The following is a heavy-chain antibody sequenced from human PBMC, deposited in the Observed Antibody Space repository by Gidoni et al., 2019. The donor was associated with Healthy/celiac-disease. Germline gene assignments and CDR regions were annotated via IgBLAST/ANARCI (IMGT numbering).Heavy chain of an antibody. V-gene: IGHV1-18*01. J-gene: IGHJ6*02. Sequence: QLQLVQSGAEVKKPGASGKIACTAAGYIFTSKGNSWVRQAPGQGLEWLGWISAYNGNTNYAQKLQGRVPMTTATSTSTAYMELRSLRSDDTAVYYCARDWWQWLVPWGYGMDVWGQGTPVTVSS. CDR3: ARDWWQWLVPWGYGMDV. D-gene: IGHD6-19*01. CDR1: GYIFTSKG. CDR2: ISAYNGNT.